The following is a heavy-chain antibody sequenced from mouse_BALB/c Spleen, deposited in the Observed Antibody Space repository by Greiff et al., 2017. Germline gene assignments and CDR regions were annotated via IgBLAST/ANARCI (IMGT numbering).Heavy chain of an antibody. CDR3: TRRGVTTSPVDY. Sequence: EVQLQQSGTVLARPGASVKMSCKASGYTFTSYWMHWVKQRPGQGLEWIGAIYPGNSDTSYNQKFKGKAKLTAVTSTSTAYMELSSLTDEDSAVYDCTRRGVTTSPVDYWGQGTTLTVSS. CDR2: IYPGNSDT. CDR1: GYTFTSYW. V-gene: IGHV1-5*01. J-gene: IGHJ2*01. D-gene: IGHD2-2*01.